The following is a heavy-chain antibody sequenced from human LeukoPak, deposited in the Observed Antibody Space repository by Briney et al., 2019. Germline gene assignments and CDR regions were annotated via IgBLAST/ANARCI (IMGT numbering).Heavy chain of an antibody. CDR3: ARSQMEWLSYFVY. CDR1: GFTFSRYA. CDR2: ISYDGSNK. D-gene: IGHD3-3*01. J-gene: IGHJ4*02. V-gene: IGHV3-30*01. Sequence: GGSLRLSCAASGFTFSRYAMHWVRQAPGKGLEWVAVISYDGSNKYYADSVKGRFTISRDNSKNTLYLQMNSLRAEDTAVYYCARSQMEWLSYFVYWAREPWSPSPQ.